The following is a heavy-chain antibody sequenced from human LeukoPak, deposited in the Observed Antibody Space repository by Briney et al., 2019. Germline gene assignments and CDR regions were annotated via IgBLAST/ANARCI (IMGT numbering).Heavy chain of an antibody. CDR2: ISSSGNTI. CDR3: ARDLANDY. D-gene: IGHD5-12*01. V-gene: IGHV3-48*03. CDR1: GFTFSSYE. J-gene: IGHJ4*02. Sequence: GGSLRLSCAASGFTFSSYEMNWVRQAPGKGLEWVSYISSSGNTIYYAGSVKGRFTISRNNAKNLLYLQMNSLRAEDTAVYYCARDLANDYWGQGTLVTVSS.